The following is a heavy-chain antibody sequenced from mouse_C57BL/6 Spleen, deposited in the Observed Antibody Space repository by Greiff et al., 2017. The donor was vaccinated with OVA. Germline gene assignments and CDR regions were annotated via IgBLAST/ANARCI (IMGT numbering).Heavy chain of an antibody. V-gene: IGHV1-81*01. CDR1: GYTFTSYG. CDR2: IYPRSGNT. J-gene: IGHJ4*01. CDR3: ARERNYSNYKGGYAMDY. Sequence: QVQLQQSGAELARPGASVKLSCKASGYTFTSYGISWVKQRTGQGLEWIGEIYPRSGNTYYNEKFKGKATLTADKSSSTAYMELRSLTSEDSAVYFCARERNYSNYKGGYAMDYWGQGTSVTVSS. D-gene: IGHD2-5*01.